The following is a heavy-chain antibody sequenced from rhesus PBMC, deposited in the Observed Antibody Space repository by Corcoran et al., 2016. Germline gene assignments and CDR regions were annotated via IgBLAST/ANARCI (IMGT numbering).Heavy chain of an antibody. Sequence: QEQLVQSGAEVKKPGGSVKASCNASGYIFTSDVFSWLRQAPGQGFEWMGGLQPGYGSTSYAQKLQSRVTTTVELSTTTAFMVLSSLRSEDMALYYCAAVGVEYCAGSGCYWNYFDYWGQGVLVTVSS. V-gene: IGHV1-70*01. D-gene: IGHD2-21*01. J-gene: IGHJ4*01. CDR3: AAVGVEYCAGSGCYWNYFDY. CDR2: LQPGYGST. CDR1: GYIFTSDV.